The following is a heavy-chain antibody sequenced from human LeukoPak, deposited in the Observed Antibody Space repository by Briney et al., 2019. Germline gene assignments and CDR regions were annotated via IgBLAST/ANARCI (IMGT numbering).Heavy chain of an antibody. CDR1: GFTFSRYA. V-gene: IGHV3-48*04. Sequence: PGGSLRLSCAASGFTFSRYAMTWVRQTPGKGLEWVSYISSSDTTIYYADSVKGRFTISRDNAKNSLHLQMNSLRAEDTAVYYCARDGGTQIDYWGQGTLVTVSS. CDR2: ISSSDTTI. J-gene: IGHJ4*02. CDR3: ARDGGTQIDY. D-gene: IGHD3-16*01.